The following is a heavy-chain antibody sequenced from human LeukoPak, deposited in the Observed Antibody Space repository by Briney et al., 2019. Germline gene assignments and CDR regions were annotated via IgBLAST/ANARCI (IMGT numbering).Heavy chain of an antibody. D-gene: IGHD6-13*01. J-gene: IGHJ4*02. CDR1: GFTFSSYG. CDR2: ISGSGGST. Sequence: GGSLRLSCAASGFTFSSYGMTWVRQAPGKGLEWVSAISGSGGSTYYADSVKGRFTISRDNSKNTLYLQMNSLRAEDTAVYYCARANSWYFDYWGQGTLVTVSS. V-gene: IGHV3-23*01. CDR3: ARANSWYFDY.